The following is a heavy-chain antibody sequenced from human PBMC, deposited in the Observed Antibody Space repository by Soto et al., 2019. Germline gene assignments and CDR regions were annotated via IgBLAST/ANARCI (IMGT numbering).Heavy chain of an antibody. D-gene: IGHD2-8*01. V-gene: IGHV4-59*08. Sequence: SETLSLTCTVSGGSISSYYWSWIRQPPGKGLEWIGYIYYSGSTNYNPSLKSRVTISVDTSKNQFSLKLSSVTAADTAVYYCARHYARFSVLPWFDPWGQGTLVTVSS. CDR2: IYYSGST. CDR3: ARHYARFSVLPWFDP. CDR1: GGSISSYY. J-gene: IGHJ5*02.